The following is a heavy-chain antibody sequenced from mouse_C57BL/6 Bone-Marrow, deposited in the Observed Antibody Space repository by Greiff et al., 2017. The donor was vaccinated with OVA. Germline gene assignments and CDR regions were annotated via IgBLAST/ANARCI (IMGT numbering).Heavy chain of an antibody. Sequence: QVQLQQSGAELARPGASVKLSCKASGYTFTSYGISWVKQRTGQGLEWIGEIYPRSGNTYYNEKFKGKATLTADKSSSTAYMELRSLTSEDSAVYVCDKERDGYYWGQGTLVTVSA. CDR3: DKERDGYY. V-gene: IGHV1-81*01. J-gene: IGHJ3*01. CDR2: IYPRSGNT. D-gene: IGHD2-3*01. CDR1: GYTFTSYG.